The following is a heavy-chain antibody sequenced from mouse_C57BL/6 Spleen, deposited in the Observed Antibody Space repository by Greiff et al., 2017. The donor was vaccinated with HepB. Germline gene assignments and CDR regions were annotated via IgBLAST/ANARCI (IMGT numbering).Heavy chain of an antibody. CDR2: IHPSDSDT. V-gene: IGHV1-74*01. J-gene: IGHJ3*01. CDR1: GYTFTSYW. D-gene: IGHD2-4*01. Sequence: QVHVKQPGAELVKPGASVKVSCKASGYTFTSYWMHWVKQRPGQGLEWIGRIHPSDSDTNYNQKFKGMATLTVDKSSSTAYMQLSSLTSEDSAVYYCAIYYDYDPFAYWGQGTLVTVSA. CDR3: AIYYDYDPFAY.